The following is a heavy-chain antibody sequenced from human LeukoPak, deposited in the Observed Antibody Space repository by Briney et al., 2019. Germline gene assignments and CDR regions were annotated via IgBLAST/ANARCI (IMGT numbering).Heavy chain of an antibody. CDR3: AAHHGELGYFDY. CDR1: GFTVSSNY. V-gene: IGHV3-66*01. Sequence: GGSLRLSCAASGFTVSSNYMSWVRQAPGRGLEWVSVIYSGGSTYYADSVKGRFTISRDNSKNTLYLQMNSLRAEDTTVYYCAAHHGELGYFDYWGQGTLVTVSP. J-gene: IGHJ4*02. CDR2: IYSGGST. D-gene: IGHD1-26*01.